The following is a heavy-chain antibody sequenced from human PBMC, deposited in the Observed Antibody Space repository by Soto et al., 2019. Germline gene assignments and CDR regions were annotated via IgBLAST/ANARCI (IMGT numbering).Heavy chain of an antibody. D-gene: IGHD6-19*01. J-gene: IGHJ4*02. Sequence: EVQLLESGGGLVQPGGSLRLSCTASGFIFSSYAMSWVRQAPGKGLEWVSAISASGDNAYYADSVKGRFTISRDRSKSLYLQMKSLRAEDTAISYCAKFFVAGTRGYFDSWGQGTLVTVSS. CDR3: AKFFVAGTRGYFDS. V-gene: IGHV3-23*01. CDR2: ISASGDNA. CDR1: GFIFSSYA.